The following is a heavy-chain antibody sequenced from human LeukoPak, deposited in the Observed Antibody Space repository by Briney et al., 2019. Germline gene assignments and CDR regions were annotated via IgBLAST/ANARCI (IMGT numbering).Heavy chain of an antibody. CDR3: ARVRWLPDPYYFDY. CDR1: GYTFTSYG. D-gene: IGHD5-24*01. Sequence: ASVKVSCKASGYTFTSYGISWVRQAPGQGLEWMGWISAYNGDTNYAQKLQGRVTMTTDTSTGTAHMELRSLRSDDTAVYYCARVRWLPDPYYFDYWGQGTLVTVSS. J-gene: IGHJ4*02. CDR2: ISAYNGDT. V-gene: IGHV1-18*01.